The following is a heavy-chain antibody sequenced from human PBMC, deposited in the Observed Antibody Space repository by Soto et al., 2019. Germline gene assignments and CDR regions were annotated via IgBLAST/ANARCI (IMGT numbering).Heavy chain of an antibody. CDR3: ARLVRYYGSGSYLNYYGMDV. V-gene: IGHV4-39*01. CDR1: GGSISSSSYY. D-gene: IGHD3-10*01. CDR2: IYYSGST. Sequence: ETLSLTCTVSGGSISSSSYYWGWIRQPPGKGLEWIGSIYYSGSTYYNPSLKSRVTISVDTSKNQFSLKLSSVTAADTAVYYCARLVRYYGSGSYLNYYGMDVWGQGTTVTVSS. J-gene: IGHJ6*02.